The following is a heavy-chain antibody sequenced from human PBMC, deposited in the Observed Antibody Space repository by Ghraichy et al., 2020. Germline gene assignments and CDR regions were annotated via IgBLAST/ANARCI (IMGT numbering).Heavy chain of an antibody. J-gene: IGHJ4*02. CDR2: ISGSGGST. Sequence: GGSLRLSCAASGFTFSNSAMSWVRQAPGKGLEWVSGISGSGGSTYYADSVKGRFTISRDNSKNTLYLQMNSLSAEDTAVYYCAKDHVGGRSWYYFDYWGQGNLVTVSS. CDR3: AKDHVGGRSWYYFDY. V-gene: IGHV3-23*01. CDR1: GFTFSNSA. D-gene: IGHD6-13*01.